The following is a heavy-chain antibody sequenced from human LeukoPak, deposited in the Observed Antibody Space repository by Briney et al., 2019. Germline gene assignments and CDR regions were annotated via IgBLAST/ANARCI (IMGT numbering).Heavy chain of an antibody. CDR2: ISGSGGST. J-gene: IGHJ3*02. Sequence: PGGSLRLSCAASGFTFSSYAMSWVRQAPGKGREWVSAISGSGGSTYYADSVKGRFTISRDNSKNTLYLQMNSLRAEDTAVYYCAKVRRSSGWYRGAFDIWGQGTMVTVSS. D-gene: IGHD6-19*01. CDR1: GFTFSSYA. CDR3: AKVRRSSGWYRGAFDI. V-gene: IGHV3-23*01.